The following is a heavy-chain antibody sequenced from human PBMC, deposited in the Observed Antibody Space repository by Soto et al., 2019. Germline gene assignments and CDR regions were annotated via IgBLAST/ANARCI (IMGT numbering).Heavy chain of an antibody. CDR3: ARPDFGDYWYFDL. D-gene: IGHD4-17*01. Sequence: QDPLVQSGAEVKKPGSSVKVSCKAFGGPFSSHTFSWVRQAPGQGLEWMGRIIPALGTTTYAQKCQGRVTTTADESVTTVYMELNSLRTEDTAVYYCARPDFGDYWYFDLWGRGTLVTVSS. CDR2: IIPALGTT. J-gene: IGHJ2*01. V-gene: IGHV1-69*08. CDR1: GGPFSSHT.